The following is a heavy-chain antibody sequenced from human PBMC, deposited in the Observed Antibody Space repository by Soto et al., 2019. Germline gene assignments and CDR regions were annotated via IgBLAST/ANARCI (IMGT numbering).Heavy chain of an antibody. D-gene: IGHD6-13*01. CDR3: VRDGQQTSPFAFDL. J-gene: IGHJ3*01. CDR1: GFTVSSSH. Sequence: GGSLRLSCTTSGFTVSSSHMSWVRQAPGKGLDWVSVIYSGGNSYYAVSVQGRFTISRDNSKNMLYLQMNSLRAEDTAMYYCVRDGQQTSPFAFDLWGQGTKVTVSS. CDR2: IYSGGNS. V-gene: IGHV3-66*01.